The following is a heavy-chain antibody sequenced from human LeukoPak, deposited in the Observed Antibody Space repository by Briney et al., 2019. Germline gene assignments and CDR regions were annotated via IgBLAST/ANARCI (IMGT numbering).Heavy chain of an antibody. Sequence: PGGSLRLSCAASGFTFSSYAMHWVRQAPGKGLEWVAAISYDGSNKYYADSVKGRFTISRDNSKNTLYLQMNSLRAEDTAVYYCARGGSYSSGWYQVPFDYWGQGTLVTVSS. D-gene: IGHD6-19*01. CDR3: ARGGSYSSGWYQVPFDY. CDR1: GFTFSSYA. CDR2: ISYDGSNK. J-gene: IGHJ4*02. V-gene: IGHV3-30*04.